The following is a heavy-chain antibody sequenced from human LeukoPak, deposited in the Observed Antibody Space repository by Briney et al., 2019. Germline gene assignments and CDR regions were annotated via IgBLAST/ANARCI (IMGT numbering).Heavy chain of an antibody. D-gene: IGHD6-13*01. Sequence: PGGSLRLSCAASGFTFDDYAMHWVRQAPGKGLEWVSLISWDGGSTYYADSVKGRFTISRDNSKHSLYLQMNSLRAEDSALYYCAKAAGTVYYYYMDVWGKGTTVTVSS. CDR3: AKAAGTVYYYYMDV. V-gene: IGHV3-43D*03. CDR1: GFTFDDYA. J-gene: IGHJ6*03. CDR2: ISWDGGST.